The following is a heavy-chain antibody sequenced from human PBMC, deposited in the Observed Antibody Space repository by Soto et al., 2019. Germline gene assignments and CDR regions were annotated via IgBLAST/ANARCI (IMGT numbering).Heavy chain of an antibody. D-gene: IGHD2-21*02. CDR1: GFTFRSYS. V-gene: IGHV3-30*18. Sequence: QVQLVESGGGVVQPGRSLRLSCAASGFTFRSYSMHWVRQAPGKGLEWLAVISNDGAKKYLADSVKGRLTISRDNSTNTLYLQMNSLSAGDTAVYYCGKDTLDCSGGDCPLYYYYGMDVWGQGTTVTVSS. CDR3: GKDTLDCSGGDCPLYYYYGMDV. J-gene: IGHJ6*02. CDR2: ISNDGAKK.